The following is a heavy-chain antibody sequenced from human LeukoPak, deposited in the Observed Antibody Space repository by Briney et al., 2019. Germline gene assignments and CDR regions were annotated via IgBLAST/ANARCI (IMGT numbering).Heavy chain of an antibody. D-gene: IGHD6-13*01. CDR3: ARGPAAGTWDNWFDP. Sequence: GGSLRLSCAASGFTFSSYGMHWVRQAPGKGLEWVAVIWYDGSNKYYADSVKGRFTISRDNSKNTLYLQMNSLRAEDTAVYYCARGPAAGTWDNWFDPWGRGTLVTVSS. V-gene: IGHV3-33*01. J-gene: IGHJ5*02. CDR1: GFTFSSYG. CDR2: IWYDGSNK.